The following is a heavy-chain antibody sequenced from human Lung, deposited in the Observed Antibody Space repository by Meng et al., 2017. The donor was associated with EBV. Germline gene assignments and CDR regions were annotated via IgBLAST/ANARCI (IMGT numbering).Heavy chain of an antibody. CDR3: ATIKERTTVTPFDY. J-gene: IGHJ4*02. Sequence: QVQLQESGPGLVKPSQTLSLTCTVSGGSISRGDYYWSWIRQPPGKGLEWIGYIYYSGSTYYNPSLKSRVTISVDTSKNQFSLKLSSVTAADTAVYYCATIKERTTVTPFDYWGQGTLVTAPQ. V-gene: IGHV4-30-4*01. CDR2: IYYSGST. D-gene: IGHD4-17*01. CDR1: GGSISRGDYY.